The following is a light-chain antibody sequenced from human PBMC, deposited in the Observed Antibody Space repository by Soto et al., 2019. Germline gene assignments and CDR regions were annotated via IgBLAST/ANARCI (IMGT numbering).Light chain of an antibody. CDR3: QQYGSSPT. Sequence: EIVLTQSPGTLSLSPGQRSTLSCTASQSVSSSYLAWYQQKPGQAPRLLIYGASSRATGIPDRFSGSGSGTDFSLTISRLDPEDFAVYYCQQYGSSPTFGQGTKVDI. CDR2: GAS. J-gene: IGKJ1*01. V-gene: IGKV3-20*01. CDR1: QSVSSSY.